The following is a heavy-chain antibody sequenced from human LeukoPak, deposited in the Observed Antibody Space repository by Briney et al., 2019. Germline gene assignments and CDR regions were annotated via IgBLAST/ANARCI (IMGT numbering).Heavy chain of an antibody. V-gene: IGHV3-21*01. CDR3: ARDPSMYSSGWYYFDY. Sequence: GGSLRLSCAASGFTFSSYSMNWVRQAPGKGLEWVSSISSSSSYIYYADSVKGRFTISRDNAKDSLYLQMNSLRAEDTAVYYCARDPSMYSSGWYYFDYWGQGTLVTVSS. CDR2: ISSSSSYI. D-gene: IGHD6-19*01. J-gene: IGHJ4*02. CDR1: GFTFSSYS.